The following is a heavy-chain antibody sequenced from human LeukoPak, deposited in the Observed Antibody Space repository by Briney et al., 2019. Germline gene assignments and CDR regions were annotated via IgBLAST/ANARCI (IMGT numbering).Heavy chain of an antibody. J-gene: IGHJ4*02. CDR1: GGSISSYY. D-gene: IGHD3-22*01. Sequence: SETLSLTCTVSGGSISSYYWSWIRQPPGEGLEWIGYIYYSGSTNYNPSLKSRVTISVDTSNNQFSLKLSSVTAADTAVYYCARHDSSSYYSYGPNYFDYWGQGTLVTVSS. V-gene: IGHV4-59*08. CDR2: IYYSGST. CDR3: ARHDSSSYYSYGPNYFDY.